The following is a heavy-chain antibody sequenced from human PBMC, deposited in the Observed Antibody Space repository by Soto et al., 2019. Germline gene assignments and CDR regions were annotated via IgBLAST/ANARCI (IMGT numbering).Heavy chain of an antibody. CDR3: AKEGVSSGRYYLDY. Sequence: GRSLRLSCAASGFTFSSYAMSWVRQAPGKGLEWVSAISGSGGSTYYADSVKGRFTISRDNSKNTLYLQMNSLRAEDTAVYYCAKEGVSSGRYYLDYWGQGTLVTVSS. D-gene: IGHD6-19*01. J-gene: IGHJ4*02. CDR2: ISGSGGST. CDR1: GFTFSSYA. V-gene: IGHV3-23*01.